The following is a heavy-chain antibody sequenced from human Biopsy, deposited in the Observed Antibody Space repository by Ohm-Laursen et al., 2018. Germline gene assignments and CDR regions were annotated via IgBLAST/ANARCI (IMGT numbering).Heavy chain of an antibody. CDR2: INIDGTI. CDR3: ARSVGNMAAPIDY. CDR1: GFIFSDYD. V-gene: IGHV3-11*01. D-gene: IGHD2-15*01. J-gene: IGHJ4*02. Sequence: SLRLSCAASGFIFSDYDMSWIRQAPGKGLEWVSYINIDGTIYYADSVRGRFTISRDNAKNTLYLQMNSLRVEDTAVYYCARSVGNMAAPIDYWGQGTLVTVSS.